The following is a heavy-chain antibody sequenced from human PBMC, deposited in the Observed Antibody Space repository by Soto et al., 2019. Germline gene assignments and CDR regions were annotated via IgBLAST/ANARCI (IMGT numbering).Heavy chain of an antibody. J-gene: IGHJ6*02. Sequence: GASVKVSCKASGFTFTSSAMQWVRQARGQRLEWIGWIVVGSGNTNYAQKFQERVTITRDMSTSTAYMELSSLRSEDTAVYYCAASSGFFLGYYYGMDVWGQGTTVTVSS. D-gene: IGHD6-19*01. CDR2: IVVGSGNT. CDR1: GFTFTSSA. V-gene: IGHV1-58*02. CDR3: AASSGFFLGYYYGMDV.